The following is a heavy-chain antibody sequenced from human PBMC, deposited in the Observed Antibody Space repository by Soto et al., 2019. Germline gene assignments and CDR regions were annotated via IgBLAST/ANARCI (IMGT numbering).Heavy chain of an antibody. D-gene: IGHD2-15*01. Sequence: SETLSLTCAVYGGSFSCYYWSWIRQPPGKGLEWIGEINHSGSTNYNPSLKSRVTISVDTSKNQFSLKLSSVTAADTAVYYCARYCSGGSCPYDAFDIWGQGTMVTVSS. CDR1: GGSFSCYY. V-gene: IGHV4-34*01. J-gene: IGHJ3*02. CDR3: ARYCSGGSCPYDAFDI. CDR2: INHSGST.